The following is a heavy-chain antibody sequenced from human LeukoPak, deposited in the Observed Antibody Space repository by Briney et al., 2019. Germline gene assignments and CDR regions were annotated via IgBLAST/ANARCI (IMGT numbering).Heavy chain of an antibody. CDR3: ARDAGYNYGSTSAY. Sequence: GGSLRLSCEGSGFTFSNYWMGWVRQAPGKGLQWVANIKTDGSEKYYVDSVKGRFTISRDNAKNTLYLQMNSLRAEDTAVYYCARDAGYNYGSTSAYWGQGTLVTVSS. CDR1: GFTFSNYW. V-gene: IGHV3-7*01. D-gene: IGHD5-18*01. CDR2: IKTDGSEK. J-gene: IGHJ4*02.